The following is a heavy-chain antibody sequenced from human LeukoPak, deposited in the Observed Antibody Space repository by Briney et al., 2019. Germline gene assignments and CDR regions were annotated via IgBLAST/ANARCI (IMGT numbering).Heavy chain of an antibody. CDR3: ARDPNGDYVGAFDM. Sequence: GGSLGLSCTASGFTFSDYAMMWVRQSPGKGPEWVAAIRGGGHGPFYADSVRGRFTISRDNSKYTLFLQMDSLRAEDTAVYYCARDPNGDYVGAFDMWGPGTMVTVSS. CDR2: IRGGGHGP. J-gene: IGHJ3*02. V-gene: IGHV3-23*01. D-gene: IGHD4-17*01. CDR1: GFTFSDYA.